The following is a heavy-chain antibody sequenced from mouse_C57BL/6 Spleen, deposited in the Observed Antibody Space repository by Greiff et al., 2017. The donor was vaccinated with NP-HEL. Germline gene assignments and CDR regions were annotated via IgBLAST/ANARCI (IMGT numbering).Heavy chain of an antibody. CDR1: GYTFTSYW. CDR2: IHPNSGST. D-gene: IGHD1-1*01. V-gene: IGHV1-64*01. CDR3: ARITTVVATEWYFDV. Sequence: QVQLQQPGAELVKPGASVKLSCKASGYTFTSYWMHWVKQRPGQGLEWIGMIHPNSGSTNYNEKFKSKATLTVDKSSSTAYMQLSSLTSEDSAVYYCARITTVVATEWYFDVWGTGTTVTVSS. J-gene: IGHJ1*03.